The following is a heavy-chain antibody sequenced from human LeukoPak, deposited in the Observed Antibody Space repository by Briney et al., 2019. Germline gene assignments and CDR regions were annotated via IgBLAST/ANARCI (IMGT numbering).Heavy chain of an antibody. J-gene: IGHJ5*02. CDR2: INHSGST. CDR3: ARGPRIAVAGRRSWFDP. Sequence: SETLSLTCGVSGGSISGTNWWSWIRQPPGKGLEWIGEINHSGSTNYNPSLKSRATISVDTSKNQFSLKLSSVTAADTAVYYCARGPRIAVAGRRSWFDPWGQGTLVTVSS. CDR1: GGSISGTNW. D-gene: IGHD6-19*01. V-gene: IGHV4/OR15-8*01.